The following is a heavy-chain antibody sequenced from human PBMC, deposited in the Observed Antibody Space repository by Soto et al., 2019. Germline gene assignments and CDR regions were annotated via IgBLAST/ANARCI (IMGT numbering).Heavy chain of an antibody. CDR2: IKSIRDGGTT. J-gene: IGHJ4*01. V-gene: IGHV3-15*07. D-gene: IGHD3-10*01. CDR3: STDSHFSSVFVRHDY. Sequence: PGGSLRLSFAASGFTISDAWLNWVRQAPGMGLEWVGRIKSIRDGGTTDFAAPVKARFAISRDDSKNMVYLQINSLNTEDSAVYYCSTDSHFSSVFVRHDYWGHGTLVTVSS. CDR1: GFTISDAW.